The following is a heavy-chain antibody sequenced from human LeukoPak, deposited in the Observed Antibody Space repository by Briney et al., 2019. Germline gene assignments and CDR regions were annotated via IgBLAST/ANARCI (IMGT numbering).Heavy chain of an antibody. CDR2: INLNSGGT. J-gene: IGHJ4*02. V-gene: IGHV1-2*02. D-gene: IGHD5-18*01. CDR1: GYTFTGYY. Sequence: GASVKVSCKASGYTFTGYYMHWVRQAPGQGLEWMGWINLNSGGTNYAQKLQGRDTMTRDPSISTAYMELSRLRSDDTAVYYCARDRMFGTAMVLYYFDYWGQGTLVTVSS. CDR3: ARDRMFGTAMVLYYFDY.